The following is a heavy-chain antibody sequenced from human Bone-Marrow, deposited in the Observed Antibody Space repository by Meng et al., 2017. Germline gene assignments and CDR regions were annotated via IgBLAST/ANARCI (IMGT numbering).Heavy chain of an antibody. Sequence: GESLKISCAASGFTFSSYWMSWVRQAPGKGLEWVANIKQDGSEKYYVDSVKGRFTISRDNAKNSLYLQMNSLRAEDTAVYYCARDSRYSSSWYNRYYYYYGMDVWGQGTTVTVSS. D-gene: IGHD6-13*01. J-gene: IGHJ6*02. CDR1: GFTFSSYW. CDR2: IKQDGSEK. CDR3: ARDSRYSSSWYNRYYYYYGMDV. V-gene: IGHV3-7*03.